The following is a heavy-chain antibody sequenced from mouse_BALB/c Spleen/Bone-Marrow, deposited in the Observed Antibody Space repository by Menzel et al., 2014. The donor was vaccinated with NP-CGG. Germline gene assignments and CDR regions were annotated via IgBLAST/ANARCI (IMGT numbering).Heavy chain of an antibody. V-gene: IGHV1-69*02. J-gene: IGHJ3*01. CDR2: IDPSDSYT. CDR3: ASYYGYDEGFAY. CDR1: GYTFTSYW. Sequence: VQLQQSGAELVKPGASMKLSCKASGYTFTSYWMHWVKQRPGQGLEWIGEIDPSDSYTNYNQKFKGKATLTVDKSSSTAYMQLSSLTSEDSAVYYCASYYGYDEGFAYWGQGTLVTVSA. D-gene: IGHD2-2*01.